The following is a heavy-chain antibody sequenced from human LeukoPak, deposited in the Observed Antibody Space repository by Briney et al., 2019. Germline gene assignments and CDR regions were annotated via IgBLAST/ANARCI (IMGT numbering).Heavy chain of an antibody. CDR3: ARHTRRGYIGYENAFHS. Sequence: SETLSLTCTVSGGSLSSSSYYCDWIRQPPGKGLEWLGILYGSGGTYYNPSLRSQVTIPVDTPKNQYSVNLSPVTAGNTAVCLCARHTRRGYIGYENAFHSWGQATIVTVS. D-gene: IGHD5-12*01. V-gene: IGHV4-39*01. CDR2: LYGSGGT. J-gene: IGHJ3*02. CDR1: GGSLSSSSYY.